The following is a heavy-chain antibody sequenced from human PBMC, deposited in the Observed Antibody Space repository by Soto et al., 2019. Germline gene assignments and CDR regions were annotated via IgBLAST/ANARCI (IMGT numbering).Heavy chain of an antibody. Sequence: TLSLTCAISGDSVSSNSAAWNWISQSPSRGLEWLGRTYYRSKWYNDYAFSVKSRITINPDTSKIQSSRQLNSVPPEDTPVYYCARGGNDYGDYFDYWGQGTLVTVSS. J-gene: IGHJ4*02. CDR2: TYYRSKWYN. V-gene: IGHV6-1*01. D-gene: IGHD4-17*01. CDR1: GDSVSSNSAA. CDR3: ARGGNDYGDYFDY.